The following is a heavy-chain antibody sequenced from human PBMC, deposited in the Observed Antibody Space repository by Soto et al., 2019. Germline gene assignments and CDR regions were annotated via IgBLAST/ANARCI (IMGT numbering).Heavy chain of an antibody. CDR1: GYTFTSYG. J-gene: IGHJ2*01. CDR2: VSAYNGNT. Sequence: QVQLVQSGAEVKKPGASVKVSCKASGYTFTSYGISWVRQAPGQGLEWMGWVSAYNGNTNYAQKLQGRVTMTTDTSTSTAYMERRSLRSDDTAVYYCARGVGEWELLHFGYFDLWGRGTLVTVSS. D-gene: IGHD1-26*01. CDR3: ARGVGEWELLHFGYFDL. V-gene: IGHV1-18*01.